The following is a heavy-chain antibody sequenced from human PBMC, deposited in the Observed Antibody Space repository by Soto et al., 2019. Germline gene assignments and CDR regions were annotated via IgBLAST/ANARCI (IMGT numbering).Heavy chain of an antibody. CDR2: IMPFFGSG. D-gene: IGHD6-19*01. Sequence: ASVKVSCKALRGTFTNYAFSCVRQAPGQGLEWMGGIMPFFGSGNYAQKFQGRINITADESTSSVYLELTSLRSEDTAVYYCARVRPVMGSSGWYSRWFDPWGQGTLVTVSS. V-gene: IGHV1-69*13. CDR3: ARVRPVMGSSGWYSRWFDP. CDR1: RGTFTNYA. J-gene: IGHJ5*02.